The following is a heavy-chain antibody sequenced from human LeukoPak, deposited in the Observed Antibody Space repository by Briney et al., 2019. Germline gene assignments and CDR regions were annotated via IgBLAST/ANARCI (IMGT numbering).Heavy chain of an antibody. Sequence: GGSVKVSCKASGYTFTSYDINWVRQATGQGLEWMGWMNPNSGNTGYAQKFQGRVTITRNTSISTAYMELSSLRSEDTAVYYCARAYRGSYRGLSDYWGQGTLVTVSS. CDR3: ARAYRGSYRGLSDY. CDR2: MNPNSGNT. J-gene: IGHJ4*02. D-gene: IGHD1-26*01. CDR1: GYTFTSYD. V-gene: IGHV1-8*03.